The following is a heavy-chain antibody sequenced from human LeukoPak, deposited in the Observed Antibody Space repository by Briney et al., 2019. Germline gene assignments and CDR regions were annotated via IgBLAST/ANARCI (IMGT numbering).Heavy chain of an antibody. Sequence: GRSLRLSCAVSGITFDDYAMHWVRQAPGKGLEWVSGISWNSVSIGYADSVKGRFTISRDNSKNTLYLQMNSLRAEDTAVYYCAKDLGVYYDSSGYYRDYWGQGTLVTVSS. CDR2: ISWNSVSI. CDR1: GITFDDYA. V-gene: IGHV3-9*01. J-gene: IGHJ4*02. D-gene: IGHD3-22*01. CDR3: AKDLGVYYDSSGYYRDY.